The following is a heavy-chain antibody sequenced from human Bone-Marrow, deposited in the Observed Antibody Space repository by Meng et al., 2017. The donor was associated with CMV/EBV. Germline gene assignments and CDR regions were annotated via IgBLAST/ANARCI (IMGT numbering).Heavy chain of an antibody. Sequence: SETLSLTCTVSGGSISSSSYYWGWIRQPPGKGLEWIGSIYYSGSTYYNPSLKSRVTISVDTSKNQFSLKLSSVTAADTAVYYCAKSTYCGGDCSYYYYYGMDVWGQGTTVTVSS. V-gene: IGHV4-39*07. J-gene: IGHJ6*02. CDR3: AKSTYCGGDCSYYYYYGMDV. D-gene: IGHD2-21*01. CDR1: GGSISSSSYY. CDR2: IYYSGST.